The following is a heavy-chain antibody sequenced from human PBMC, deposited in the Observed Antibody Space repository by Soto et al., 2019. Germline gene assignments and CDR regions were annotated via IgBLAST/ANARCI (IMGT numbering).Heavy chain of an antibody. CDR2: VNTGNGNT. D-gene: IGHD6-19*01. J-gene: IGHJ4*02. V-gene: IGHV1-3*04. Sequence: ASVKVSCKASGYTFTSYAIHWVRQAPGQRLEWMGVVNTGNGNTKYSQKFQGRVTITRDTSASTAYMDLSSLRSEDTAVYYCARGHWLAPFDYWGRGTLVPVSS. CDR1: GYTFTSYA. CDR3: ARGHWLAPFDY.